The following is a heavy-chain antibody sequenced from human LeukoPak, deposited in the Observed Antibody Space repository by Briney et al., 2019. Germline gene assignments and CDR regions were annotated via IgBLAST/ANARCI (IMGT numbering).Heavy chain of an antibody. CDR2: VYYSGSA. D-gene: IGHD1/OR15-1a*01. CDR1: GGSINSYY. V-gene: IGHV4-59*04. J-gene: IGHJ4*02. CDR3: ARKPIINNAWYYFDY. Sequence: SETLSLTRTVSGGSINSYYWSWIRQSPGKGLEWIGNVYYSGSAYYNPSLKSRVTMSVDTSKNQFSLKLSSVTAADTAVYYCARKPIINNAWYYFDYWGQGTLVTVSS.